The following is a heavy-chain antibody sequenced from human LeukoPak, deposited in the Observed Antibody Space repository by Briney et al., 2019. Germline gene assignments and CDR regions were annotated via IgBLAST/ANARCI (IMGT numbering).Heavy chain of an antibody. D-gene: IGHD1-26*01. CDR1: GGSFSGYY. V-gene: IGHV4-34*01. CDR2: INHSGST. J-gene: IGHJ3*01. Sequence: PSETLSLTCAVYGGSFSGYYWSWIRQPPGKGLEWIGEINHSGSTNYNPSLKSRVTISVDTSKNQFSLKLSSVTAADTAVYYCARGLFSADWGQGTMVTVSS. CDR3: ARGLFSAD.